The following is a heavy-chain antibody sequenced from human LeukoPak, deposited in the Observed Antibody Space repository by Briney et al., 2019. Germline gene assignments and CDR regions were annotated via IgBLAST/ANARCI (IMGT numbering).Heavy chain of an antibody. J-gene: IGHJ4*02. CDR1: GGSIRSSYYY. CDR2: IYDSGST. Sequence: SETLSLTCTVSGGSIRSSYYYWGWIRQPPGKGLEWIGSIYDSGSTYYNPSLKSRVTISVDTSKNQFSLNLSSVTAADTAVYYCARSPGYSYGQVDYWGQGTLVTVSS. CDR3: ARSPGYSYGQVDY. D-gene: IGHD5-18*01. V-gene: IGHV4-39*07.